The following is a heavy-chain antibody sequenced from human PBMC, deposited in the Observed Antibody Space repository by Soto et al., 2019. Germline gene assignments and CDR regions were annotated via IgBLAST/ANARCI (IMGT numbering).Heavy chain of an antibody. CDR3: AKDLSGSYCSGGSCYSWFDP. Sequence: EVQLVESGGGLVQPGRSLRLSCVASGFTFDDYAMHWVRQVPGKGLEWVSGISCNSAGIAYADSVKGRVTISRDNAKTSLYLQMNSLRAEDTSLYYCAKDLSGSYCSGGSCYSWFDPWGQGTLVTVSS. V-gene: IGHV3-9*01. D-gene: IGHD2-15*01. CDR2: ISCNSAGI. J-gene: IGHJ5*02. CDR1: GFTFDDYA.